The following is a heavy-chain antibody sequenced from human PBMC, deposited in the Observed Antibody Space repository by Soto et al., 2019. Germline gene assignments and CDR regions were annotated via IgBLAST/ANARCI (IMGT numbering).Heavy chain of an antibody. CDR1: GGTFSNYG. J-gene: IGHJ6*02. V-gene: IGHV1-69*12. D-gene: IGHD3-3*01. CDR2: IVPIFGA. CDR3: ARGGSDDEGSGYYQGHV. Sequence: QVQLVQSGAEVKKPGSSVKVSCKSSGGTFSNYGFSWVRQAPGQGLECMGVIVPIFGAEHPQKFQGRVTITEDESTNTVFMELRGLRSEDTAVYYGARGGSDDEGSGYYQGHVWGQGTTVTVSS.